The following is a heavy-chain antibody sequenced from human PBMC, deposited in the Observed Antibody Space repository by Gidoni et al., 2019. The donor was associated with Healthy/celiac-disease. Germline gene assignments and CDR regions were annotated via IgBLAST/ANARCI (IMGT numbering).Heavy chain of an antibody. V-gene: IGHV1-69*01. J-gene: IGHJ4*02. Sequence: QVQLVQSGAEVKKPGSSVKVYCKASGGTFSSYAIRWVRQAPGQGREWMGGIIPILGTANDAQKFQGRVTITADESTSTAYMELSSLRSEDTAVYYCARASPDCSGGSCFNTKYYFDYCGQGTLVTVSS. CDR2: IIPILGTA. CDR1: GGTFSSYA. D-gene: IGHD2-15*01. CDR3: ARASPDCSGGSCFNTKYYFDY.